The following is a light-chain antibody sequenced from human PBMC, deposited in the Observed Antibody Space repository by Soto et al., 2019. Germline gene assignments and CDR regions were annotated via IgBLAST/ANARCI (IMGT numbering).Light chain of an antibody. CDR2: EAT. V-gene: IGLV2-8*01. CDR1: SSDVGGYDY. CDR3: SSFVAGNNYWV. J-gene: IGLJ3*02. Sequence: QSALTQPPSASGSPGRSVTISCTGTSSDVGGYDYVSWFQQHPGKAPKLIIYEATKRPSGVPDRFSASKSGNTASLTVSGLQAEDEADYYCSSFVAGNNYWVFGGGTKLTVL.